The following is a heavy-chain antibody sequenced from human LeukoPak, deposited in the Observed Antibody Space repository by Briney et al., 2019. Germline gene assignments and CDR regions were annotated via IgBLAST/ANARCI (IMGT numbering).Heavy chain of an antibody. Sequence: PGGSLRLSCAASGFTFRSYGMHWVRQAPGKGLEWVSVIYSGGSTYYADSVKGRFTISRDNSKNTLYLQMNSLRAEDTAVYYCARTYSRKEDYWGQGTLVTVSS. CDR2: IYSGGST. D-gene: IGHD6-13*01. J-gene: IGHJ4*02. CDR3: ARTYSRKEDY. V-gene: IGHV3-53*01. CDR1: GFTFRSYG.